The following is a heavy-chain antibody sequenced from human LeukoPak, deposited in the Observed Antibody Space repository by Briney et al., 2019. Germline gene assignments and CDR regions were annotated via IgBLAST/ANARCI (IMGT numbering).Heavy chain of an antibody. CDR1: GFTFSSYA. CDR2: ISYDGSDT. Sequence: GGSLRLSCAASGFTFSSYAMHWVRQAPGKGLEWVAFISYDGSDTYYADSVKGRFTISRDNSNNTLYLQMNSLRAEDTAVYYCARYDYMDVWGKGTTVTVSS. V-gene: IGHV3-30*04. J-gene: IGHJ6*03. CDR3: ARYDYMDV.